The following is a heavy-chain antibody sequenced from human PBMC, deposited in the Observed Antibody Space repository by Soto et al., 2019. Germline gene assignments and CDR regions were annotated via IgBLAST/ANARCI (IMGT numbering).Heavy chain of an antibody. V-gene: IGHV3-64D*08. Sequence: GGARRVSCSGSGFTFSSYAMHWVRQAPGKGLEYVSAISSNGGSTYYADSVKGRFTISRDNSKNTLYLQMSSLRAEDTAVYYCVKDGTYYYGSGSFFISGSYQDFDYWGQAPLVTV. CDR2: ISSNGGST. J-gene: IGHJ4*02. D-gene: IGHD3-10*01. CDR1: GFTFSSYA. CDR3: VKDGTYYYGSGSFFISGSYQDFDY.